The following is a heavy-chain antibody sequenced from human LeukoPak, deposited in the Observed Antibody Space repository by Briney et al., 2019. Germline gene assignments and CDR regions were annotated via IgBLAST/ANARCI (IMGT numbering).Heavy chain of an antibody. J-gene: IGHJ4*02. V-gene: IGHV4-59*08. CDR1: GGSISSYY. CDR3: ARSSYGYAVDY. Sequence: SETLSLTCTVSGGSISSYYWSWIRQPPGKGLEWIGYIYYSGSTNYNPSLKSRVTISVDTSKNQFSLKLSSVTAADTAVYYCARSSYGYAVDYGGQGTLVTVSS. D-gene: IGHD5-18*01. CDR2: IYYSGST.